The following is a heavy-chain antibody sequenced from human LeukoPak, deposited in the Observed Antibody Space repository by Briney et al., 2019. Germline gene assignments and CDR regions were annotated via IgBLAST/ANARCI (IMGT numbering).Heavy chain of an antibody. V-gene: IGHV3-30-3*01. Sequence: GGSLKLSCAASRFTFSSYAMHWVRQAPGKGLEWVAVISNDGNNKYYADSVKGRFTISRDNSKNTLYLQMNSLRAEDTAVYYCAREALRTTVVTGWYFDLWGRGTLVTVSS. J-gene: IGHJ2*01. CDR2: ISNDGNNK. CDR1: RFTFSSYA. CDR3: AREALRTTVVTGWYFDL. D-gene: IGHD4-23*01.